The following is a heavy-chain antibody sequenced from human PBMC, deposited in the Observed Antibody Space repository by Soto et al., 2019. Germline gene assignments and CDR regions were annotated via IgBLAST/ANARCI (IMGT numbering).Heavy chain of an antibody. V-gene: IGHV4-39*01. Sequence: SETLSLTCTVSGGSISRTSHYWGWIRQSPGKGLEWVGNIHYSGSTSYNPSLKSRVTMSVDTSKNQFSLNLSSVTAADTAVYYCVKDMKWGGMTTIHYFDSWGQGTLVTVSS. J-gene: IGHJ4*02. CDR1: GGSISRTSHY. CDR2: IHYSGST. D-gene: IGHD1-26*01. CDR3: VKDMKWGGMTTIHYFDS.